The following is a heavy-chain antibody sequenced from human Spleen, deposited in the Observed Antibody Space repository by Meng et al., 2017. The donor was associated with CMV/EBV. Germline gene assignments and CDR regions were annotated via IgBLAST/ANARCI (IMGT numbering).Heavy chain of an antibody. CDR1: YNFTDHY. D-gene: IGHD2-15*01. CDR2: INPDSGAA. V-gene: IGHV1-2*02. J-gene: IGHJ1*01. Sequence: YNFTDHYLHWVRQDPGQGLEWMGWINPDSGAANYAQKFLGRVTMTRETSTSTVYREMSRLTSDDTAVFYCVRVWGYCSYTGCLGYFQHWGQGTLVTVSS. CDR3: VRVWGYCSYTGCLGYFQH.